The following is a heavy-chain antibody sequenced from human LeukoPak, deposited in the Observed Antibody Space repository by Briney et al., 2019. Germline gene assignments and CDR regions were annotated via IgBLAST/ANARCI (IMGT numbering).Heavy chain of an antibody. CDR3: AREYTAMAGGFDY. CDR2: IKQDGSEK. J-gene: IGHJ4*02. V-gene: IGHV3-7*01. CDR1: GFTFSSYA. Sequence: GGSLRLSCAASGFTFSSYAMHWVRQAPGKGLEWVANIKQDGSEKYYVDSVKGRFTISRDNAKNSLYLQMNSLRAEDTAVYYCAREYTAMAGGFDYWGQGTLVTVSS. D-gene: IGHD5-18*01.